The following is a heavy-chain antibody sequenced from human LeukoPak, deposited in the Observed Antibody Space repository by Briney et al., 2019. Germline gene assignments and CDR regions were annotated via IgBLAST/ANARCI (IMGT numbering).Heavy chain of an antibody. CDR1: GFTFSSYG. CDR2: ISYDGSNK. J-gene: IGHJ4*02. V-gene: IGHV3-30*18. Sequence: GGSLRLSCAASGFTFSSYGMHWVRQAPGKGLEWVAVISYDGSNKYYADSVKGRFTISRDNSKNTLYLQMNSLRAEDTAVYYCAKDKGDYDSRFDYWGQGTLVTVSS. D-gene: IGHD3-16*01. CDR3: AKDKGDYDSRFDY.